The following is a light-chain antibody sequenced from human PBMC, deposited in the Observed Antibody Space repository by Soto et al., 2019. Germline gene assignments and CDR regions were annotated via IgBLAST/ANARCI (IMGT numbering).Light chain of an antibody. CDR3: QQYDSYWT. Sequence: IHMTHSPPSLSASVGDRVTIPCRASQSVSRWLAWYKQKPGKAPELLIYDVSSLESGVPARFSGSGSGTKFTLTISSLQPDDFATYYCQQYDSYWTFGQGSNVDIK. CDR1: QSVSRW. V-gene: IGKV1-5*01. J-gene: IGKJ1*01. CDR2: DVS.